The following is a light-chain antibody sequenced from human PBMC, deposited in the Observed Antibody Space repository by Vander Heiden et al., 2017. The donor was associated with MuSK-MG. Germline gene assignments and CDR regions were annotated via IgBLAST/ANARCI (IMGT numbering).Light chain of an antibody. V-gene: IGLV2-14*03. CDR2: GGT. CDR3: RSTSSSRTLI. CDR1: SSDVGAYNY. J-gene: IGLJ2*01. Sequence: HSSLTQPASASGAPGQSFTISCTGTSSDVGAYNYVSWYQQHPGKAHKIMIYGGTKRSAVVYSRFSGSKAGNAASLTICGLQDEDEADYYSRSTSSSRTLIFGGGTKLTVL.